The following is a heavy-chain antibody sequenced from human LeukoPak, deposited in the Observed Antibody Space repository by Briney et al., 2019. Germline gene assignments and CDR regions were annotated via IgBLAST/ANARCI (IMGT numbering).Heavy chain of an antibody. CDR1: GASIGSYY. D-gene: IGHD2-2*01. V-gene: IGHV4-59*12. CDR3: ARDPGYCSSTSCYNWFDP. Sequence: PSETLSLTCTVSGASIGSYYWSWIRQPPGKGLEWIGYIFYSGSTNYNPSLKSRVTISVDRSKNQFSLKLSSVTAADTAVYYCARDPGYCSSTSCYNWFDPWGQGTLVTVSS. J-gene: IGHJ5*02. CDR2: IFYSGST.